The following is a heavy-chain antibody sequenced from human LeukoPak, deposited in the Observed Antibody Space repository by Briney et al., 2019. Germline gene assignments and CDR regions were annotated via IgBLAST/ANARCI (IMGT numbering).Heavy chain of an antibody. CDR2: IYTSGST. D-gene: IGHD5-24*01. CDR1: GGSISSYY. J-gene: IGHJ3*02. Sequence: SETLSLTCTVSGGSISSYYWSWIRQPPGKGLEWIGYIYTSGSTNYNPSLKSRVTISVDTSKNQFSLKLSSVTAADTAVYYCARHGPKDGYNTAFDIWGQGTMATVSS. V-gene: IGHV4-4*09. CDR3: ARHGPKDGYNTAFDI.